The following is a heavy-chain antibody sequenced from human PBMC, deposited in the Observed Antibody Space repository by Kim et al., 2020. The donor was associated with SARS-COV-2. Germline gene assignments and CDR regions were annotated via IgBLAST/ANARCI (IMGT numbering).Heavy chain of an antibody. CDR2: ISSSSSTI. V-gene: IGHV3-48*02. CDR1: GFTFSSYS. D-gene: IGHD6-6*01. Sequence: GGSLRLSCAASGFTFSSYSMNWVRQAPGKGLEWVSYISSSSSTIYYADSVKGRFTISRDNAKNSLYLQMNSLRDEDTAVYYCARDVRDSSSSGWAVDYYYYGMDVWGQGTTVTVSS. J-gene: IGHJ6*02. CDR3: ARDVRDSSSSGWAVDYYYYGMDV.